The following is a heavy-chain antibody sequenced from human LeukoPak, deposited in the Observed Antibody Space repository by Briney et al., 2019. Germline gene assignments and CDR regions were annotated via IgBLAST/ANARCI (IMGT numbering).Heavy chain of an antibody. J-gene: IGHJ5*02. Sequence: ASVKVSCKASGYTFTSYGISWVRQAPGQGLEWMGWISAYNGNTNYAQKLQGRVTMTTDTSTSTAYMELRSLRSDDTAVYYCARDVLAAAPVWFDPWGQGTLVTVSS. CDR2: ISAYNGNT. D-gene: IGHD6-25*01. CDR1: GYTFTSYG. V-gene: IGHV1-18*01. CDR3: ARDVLAAAPVWFDP.